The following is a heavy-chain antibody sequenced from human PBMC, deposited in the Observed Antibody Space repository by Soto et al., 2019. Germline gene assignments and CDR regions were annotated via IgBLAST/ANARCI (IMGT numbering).Heavy chain of an antibody. CDR1: GFSVSDYA. CDR3: TKSRRRVLMVYGFGGMDV. V-gene: IGHV3-23*01. CDR2: ISGSGDGT. Sequence: PGGSLRLSCAASGFSVSDYAMSWVRQAPGKGLEWVSSISGSGDGTYYGDSVKGRFTLSRDTSQKTLYLQMNNLRGEDTAVYFCTKSRRRVLMVYGFGGMDVWGRGPKGTAS. J-gene: IGHJ6*02. D-gene: IGHD2-8*01.